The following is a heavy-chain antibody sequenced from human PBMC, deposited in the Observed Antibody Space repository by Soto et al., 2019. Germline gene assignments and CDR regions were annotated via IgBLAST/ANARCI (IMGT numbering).Heavy chain of an antibody. Sequence: GSLRLSCITSVFTFSKFWMSWVRQAPGKGLEWVANIKHDGSQSYYEDSVKGRFTISRDNAKNSLYLQVNSLRVDDTAVYFCARLLLYSTSGRGWFDPRGQGTLVTVSS. CDR1: VFTFSKFW. V-gene: IGHV3-7*03. J-gene: IGHJ5*02. CDR2: IKHDGSQS. CDR3: ARLLLYSTSGRGWFDP. D-gene: IGHD2-15*01.